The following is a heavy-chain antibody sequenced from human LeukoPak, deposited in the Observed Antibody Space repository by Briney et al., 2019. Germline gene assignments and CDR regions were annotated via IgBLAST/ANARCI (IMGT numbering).Heavy chain of an antibody. CDR3: AREMATIVNQFDY. D-gene: IGHD5-24*01. CDR1: GYTFTSYG. CDR2: MSPYNGNT. Sequence: ASVKVSCKASGYTFTSYGVSWVRQSAEQGLRWMGWMSPYNGNTNYAQNLQGRVTMTTDPSTSTAYMELRSLRSDDTAVYYCAREMATIVNQFDYWGQGTLVTVSS. V-gene: IGHV1-18*01. J-gene: IGHJ4*02.